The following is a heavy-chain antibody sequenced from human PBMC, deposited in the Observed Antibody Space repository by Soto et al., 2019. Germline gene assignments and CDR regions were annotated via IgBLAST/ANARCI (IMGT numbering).Heavy chain of an antibody. D-gene: IGHD2-21*02. CDR3: ARDLMPSAISAFDI. J-gene: IGHJ3*02. CDR1: GGSISSYY. CDR2: IYYSGST. Sequence: PSETLSLTCTVSGGSISSYYWSWIRQPPGKGLEWIGYIYYSGSTNYNPSLKSRVTISVDTSKNQFSLKLSSVTAADTALYYCARDLMPSAISAFDIWGHGTMVTVSS. V-gene: IGHV4-59*01.